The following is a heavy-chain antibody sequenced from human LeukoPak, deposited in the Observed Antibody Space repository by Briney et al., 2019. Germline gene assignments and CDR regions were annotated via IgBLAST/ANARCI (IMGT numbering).Heavy chain of an antibody. D-gene: IGHD3-22*01. V-gene: IGHV3-30-3*01. CDR3: ARVLNYYDSSGYYFSY. J-gene: IGHJ4*02. CDR1: GFTLSGLW. CDR2: ISYDGSNK. Sequence: GGSLRLSCVASGFTLSGLWMHWVRQAPGKGLEWVAVISYDGSNKYYADSVKGRFTISRDNSKNTLYLQMNSLRAEDTAVYYCARVLNYYDSSGYYFSYWGQGTLVTVSS.